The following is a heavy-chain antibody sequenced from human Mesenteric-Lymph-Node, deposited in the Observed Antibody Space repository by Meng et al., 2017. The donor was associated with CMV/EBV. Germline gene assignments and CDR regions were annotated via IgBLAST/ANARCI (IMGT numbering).Heavy chain of an antibody. CDR1: GFTFSSYS. J-gene: IGHJ4*02. Sequence: GESLKISCAASGFTFSSYSMNWVRQAPGKGLEWVSSISSSSSYIYYADSVKGRFTISRDNAKNSLYLQMNSLRAEDKAVYYCARDPPKDIVVVPAAMWGQGTLVTVSS. D-gene: IGHD2-2*01. CDR3: ARDPPKDIVVVPAAM. V-gene: IGHV3-21*01. CDR2: ISSSSSYI.